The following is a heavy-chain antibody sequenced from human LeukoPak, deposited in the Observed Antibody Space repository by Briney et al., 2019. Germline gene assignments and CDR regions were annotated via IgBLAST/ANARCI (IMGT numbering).Heavy chain of an antibody. CDR1: GFTFSSIG. J-gene: IGHJ4*02. CDR2: VSGSGGRT. CDR3: AKKAQYNGNYPLDY. D-gene: IGHD1-26*01. V-gene: IGHV3-23*01. Sequence: PGGSLRLSCAASGFTFSSIGMSWVRQAPGKGLEWVSVVSGSGGRTSYADSVKGRFTISRDNSKNTLYLQMNSLRAEDTALYFCAKKAQYNGNYPLDYWGQGTLVTVSS.